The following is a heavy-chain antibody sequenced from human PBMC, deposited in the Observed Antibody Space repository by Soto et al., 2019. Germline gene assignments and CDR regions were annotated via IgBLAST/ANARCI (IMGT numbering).Heavy chain of an antibody. Sequence: ETLSLTCTVSGGSISSHHWSWIRQPPGKGLEWIGYIYYSGSTNYNPSLRGRATISVDTSKNQFSLKLSSVTAADTAVYYCARSPQYSSGWNGGFDYWGQGTLVTVSS. CDR1: GGSISSHH. D-gene: IGHD6-19*01. CDR3: ARSPQYSSGWNGGFDY. V-gene: IGHV4-59*11. CDR2: IYYSGST. J-gene: IGHJ4*02.